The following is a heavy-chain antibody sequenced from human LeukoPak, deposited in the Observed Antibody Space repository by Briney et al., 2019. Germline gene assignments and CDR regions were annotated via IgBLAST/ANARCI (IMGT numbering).Heavy chain of an antibody. CDR3: AKCAIAAAGATHFDY. J-gene: IGHJ4*02. Sequence: QPGRSLRLSCAASGFNFSSFVMHWVRQAPGKGLEWVAVIWYDGSNKYYADSVKGRFTISRDNSKNTLFLQMNSLRAEDTAVYHCAKCAIAAAGATHFDYWGQGALVTVSS. V-gene: IGHV3-33*06. CDR1: GFNFSSFV. CDR2: IWYDGSNK. D-gene: IGHD6-13*01.